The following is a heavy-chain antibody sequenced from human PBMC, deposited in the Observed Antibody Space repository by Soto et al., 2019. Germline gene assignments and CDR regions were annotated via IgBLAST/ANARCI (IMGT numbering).Heavy chain of an antibody. J-gene: IGHJ4*02. V-gene: IGHV1-69*13. CDR2: IIPIFGTA. Sequence: SSVKVSCKASRGTFSSYAISWVRQAPGQGLEWMGGIIPIFGTANNAQKFQGRVTITADESTSTAYMELSSLRSEDTAVYYCARGGELLRGEYYFDYWGQGTLVTVSS. D-gene: IGHD1-26*01. CDR1: RGTFSSYA. CDR3: ARGGELLRGEYYFDY.